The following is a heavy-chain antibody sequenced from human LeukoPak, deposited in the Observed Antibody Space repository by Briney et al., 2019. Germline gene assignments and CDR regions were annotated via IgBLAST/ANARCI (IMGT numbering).Heavy chain of an antibody. CDR3: ARLRYYGMDV. CDR2: TSSSSSTI. V-gene: IGHV3-48*04. CDR1: GFTFSGYD. J-gene: IGHJ6*02. Sequence: PGGSLRLSCAGSGFTFSGYDMSWVRQAPGKGLEWVSYTSSSSSTIYYADSVKSRFTISRDNAKNSLYLQMNSLRAEDTAVYYCARLRYYGMDVLGQGTTVTVSS.